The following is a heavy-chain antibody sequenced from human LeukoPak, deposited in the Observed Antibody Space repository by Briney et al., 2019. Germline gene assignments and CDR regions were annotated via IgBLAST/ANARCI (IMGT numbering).Heavy chain of an antibody. CDR3: ASVRRGVTAISESQYFDY. CDR1: GFTFSSYA. J-gene: IGHJ4*02. V-gene: IGHV3-23*01. CDR2: ISGSGGST. D-gene: IGHD2-21*02. Sequence: QTGGSLRLSCAASGFTFSSYAMSWVRQAPGKGLEWVSAISGSGGSTYYADSVKGRFTISRDNAKNSLYLQMSSLRAEDTAVYYCASVRRGVTAISESQYFDYWGQGTVVIVSS.